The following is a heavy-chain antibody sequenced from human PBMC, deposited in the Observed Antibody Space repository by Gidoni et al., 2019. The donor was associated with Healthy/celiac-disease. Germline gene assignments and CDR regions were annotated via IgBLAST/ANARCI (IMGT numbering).Heavy chain of an antibody. V-gene: IGHV1-69*01. D-gene: IGHD2-2*01. CDR3: ARGKVPAANYYYYYMDV. J-gene: IGHJ6*03. CDR2: IIPIFGTA. CDR1: GGTFSSYA. Sequence: QVQLVQSGAEVKKPGSSVKVSCKAAGGTFSSYAISWVRQAPGQGLEWMGGIIPIFGTANYAQKFQGRVTITADESTSTAYMELSSLRSEDTAVYYCARGKVPAANYYYYYMDVWGKGTTVTVSS.